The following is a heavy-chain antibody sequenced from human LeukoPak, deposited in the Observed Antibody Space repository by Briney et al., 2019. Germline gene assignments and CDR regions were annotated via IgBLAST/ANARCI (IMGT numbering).Heavy chain of an antibody. D-gene: IGHD3-22*01. V-gene: IGHV3-33*01. CDR1: GFTFSSYG. CDR3: AREIFYYDSSGNGMDV. J-gene: IGHJ6*02. Sequence: GGSLRLSCAASGFTFSSYGMHWVRQAPGKGLEWVAVIWYDGSNKYYADSVKGRFTISRDNSKNTLYLQMNSLRAEDTAVYYCAREIFYYDSSGNGMDVWGQGTTVTVSS. CDR2: IWYDGSNK.